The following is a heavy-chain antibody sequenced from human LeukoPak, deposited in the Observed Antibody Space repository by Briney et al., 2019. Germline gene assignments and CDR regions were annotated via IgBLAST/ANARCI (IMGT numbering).Heavy chain of an antibody. CDR3: ARSRYLDWGGAFDM. V-gene: IGHV3-30*02. CDR2: IRYDGSEK. Sequence: GGSLRLSCTASGFTFSNYGMHWVRQAPGKGLEWVAFIRYDGSEKYYADSVRGRFTMSRDDSKNTVYLQLNRLRGEDTAIYYCARSRYLDWGGAFDMWGQGTMVTVSS. J-gene: IGHJ3*02. D-gene: IGHD3-9*01. CDR1: GFTFSNYG.